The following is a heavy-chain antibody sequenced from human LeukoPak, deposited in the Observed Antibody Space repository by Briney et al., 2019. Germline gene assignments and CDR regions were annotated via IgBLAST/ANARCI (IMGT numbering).Heavy chain of an antibody. CDR1: GFTFSSYA. Sequence: PGGSLRLSCAASGFTFSSYAMSWVRQAPGKGLEWVSAISGSGGSTYYADSVKGRFIISRDNSKNTLYLQMNSLRAEDTAVYYCAKLPVIVVVPAAARGAFDIWGQGTMVTVSS. CDR3: AKLPVIVVVPAAARGAFDI. V-gene: IGHV3-23*01. D-gene: IGHD2-2*01. J-gene: IGHJ3*02. CDR2: ISGSGGST.